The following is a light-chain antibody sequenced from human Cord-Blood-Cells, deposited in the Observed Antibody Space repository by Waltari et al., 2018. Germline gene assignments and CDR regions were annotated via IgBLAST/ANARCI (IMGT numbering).Light chain of an antibody. V-gene: IGLV2-8*01. CDR1: SRDVGGYNY. Sequence: QSALTQPPSASGSPGQSVTISCTGTSRDVGGYNYVSWYQHTPGNAPKRMIYEVSKRPSGVPDRFSGSKSGNTASLTVSGLQAEDEADYYCSSYAGSNNVFGTGTKVTVL. J-gene: IGLJ1*01. CDR3: SSYAGSNNV. CDR2: EVS.